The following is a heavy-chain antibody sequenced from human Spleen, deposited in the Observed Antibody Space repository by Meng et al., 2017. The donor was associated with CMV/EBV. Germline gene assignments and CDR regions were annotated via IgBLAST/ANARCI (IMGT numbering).Heavy chain of an antibody. J-gene: IGHJ4*02. Sequence: ESLKISCTASGFPVDLNYMSWVRQAPGKGLECVSVIYSGDVMYYAGSVKGRFTISRDTVENTLSLQMDSLRTEDTAVYYCARARRVHYNSPFAPFDHWGQGTVVTVSS. CDR3: ARARRVHYNSPFAPFDH. D-gene: IGHD1-14*01. CDR2: IYSGDVM. V-gene: IGHV3-66*02. CDR1: GFPVDLNY.